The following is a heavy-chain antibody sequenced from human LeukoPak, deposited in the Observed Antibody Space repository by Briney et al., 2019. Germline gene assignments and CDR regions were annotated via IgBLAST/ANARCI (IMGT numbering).Heavy chain of an antibody. CDR1: GGSFRGNY. CDR2: FFVVVTT. CDR3: ARGNRRLGYYGSGSRLPYDS. Sequence: LEALSVTCVVPGGSFRGNYWSSIRQPPGKRLWRLGEFFVVVTTNYNPSLKSRVTVSVDTSKNQFSLRLTSVTAADTAVYFCARGNRRLGYYGSGSRLPYDSWGQGTLVTVSS. J-gene: IGHJ5*02. V-gene: IGHV4-34*01. D-gene: IGHD3-10*01.